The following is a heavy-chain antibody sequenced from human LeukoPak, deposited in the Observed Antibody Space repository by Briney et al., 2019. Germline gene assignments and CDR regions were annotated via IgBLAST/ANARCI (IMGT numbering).Heavy chain of an antibody. V-gene: IGHV2-5*02. D-gene: IGHD6-13*01. Sequence: SGATLVNPTQTLTLTCTFSGFSLSTSGVGVGWIRQPPGKALEWLALIYWDDDKRYSSSLKSRLTITKDTSKNQVVLTMTNMDPVDTATYYCAHKGRYSTSCRAFGIWGQGTMVTVSS. CDR3: AHKGRYSTSCRAFGI. CDR2: IYWDDDK. J-gene: IGHJ3*02. CDR1: GFSLSTSGVG.